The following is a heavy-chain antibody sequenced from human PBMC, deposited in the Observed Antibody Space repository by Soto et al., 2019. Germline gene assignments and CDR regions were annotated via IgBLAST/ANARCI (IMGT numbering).Heavy chain of an antibody. D-gene: IGHD3-10*01. CDR2: INRSGRT. Sequence: SETLSLTCAVYGGSLSGYYWSLIRQPPGKGLEWIGEINRSGRTNYNLSLKSRVTISVDASKDQFSLKVTSVTAADTAVYYCARCSHSGGLYTHWFDPWGQGTLVTVSS. CDR1: GGSLSGYY. J-gene: IGHJ5*02. V-gene: IGHV4-34*01. CDR3: ARCSHSGGLYTHWFDP.